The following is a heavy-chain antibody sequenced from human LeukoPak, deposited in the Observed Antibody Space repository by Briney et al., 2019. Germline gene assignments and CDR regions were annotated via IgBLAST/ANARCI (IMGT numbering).Heavy chain of an antibody. V-gene: IGHV3-74*01. CDR2: VHGDGNNI. J-gene: IGHJ4*02. D-gene: IGHD1-26*01. CDR1: RFPLSSYA. Sequence: PGGSLRLACAASRFPLSSYAMYWVRQAQGEGLVWVSRVHGDGNNIGYADFVEGRFTISRDNAKNTLYLEMSSLRREDTAVYYCARARVGDPTDYWGQGTLVTVSS. CDR3: ARARVGDPTDY.